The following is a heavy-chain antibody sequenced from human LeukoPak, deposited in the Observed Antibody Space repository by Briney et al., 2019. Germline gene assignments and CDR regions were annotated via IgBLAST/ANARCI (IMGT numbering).Heavy chain of an antibody. V-gene: IGHV4-4*07. CDR1: GGSISSYY. CDR2: IYTSGST. J-gene: IGHJ6*03. Sequence: SETLSLTCTVSGGSISSYYWSWIRQPAGKGLEWIGRIYTSGSTNYNPSLKSRVTMSVDTSKNQFSLRLSSVTAADTAVYYCAGIVVVPAARPYYYYYMDVWGKGTTVTVSS. D-gene: IGHD2-2*01. CDR3: AGIVVVPAARPYYYYYMDV.